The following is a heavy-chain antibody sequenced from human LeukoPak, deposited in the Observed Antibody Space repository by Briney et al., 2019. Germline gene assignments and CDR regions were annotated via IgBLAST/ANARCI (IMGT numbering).Heavy chain of an antibody. V-gene: IGHV3-33*01. CDR3: ARAVTVVTDIDY. Sequence: GRSLRLSCAASGFTFSSYGMHWVRQAPGKGLEWVAVIWYDGSNKYYADSVKGRFTISRDNSKNTLYLQMNSLRAEDTAVYYCARAVTVVTDIDYWGQGTLVTVSS. CDR1: GFTFSSYG. J-gene: IGHJ4*02. CDR2: IWYDGSNK. D-gene: IGHD4-23*01.